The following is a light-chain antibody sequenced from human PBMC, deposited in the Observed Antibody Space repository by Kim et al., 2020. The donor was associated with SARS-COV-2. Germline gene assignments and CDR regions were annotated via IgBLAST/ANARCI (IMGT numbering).Light chain of an antibody. V-gene: IGLV6-57*01. CDR1: SGNIASSY. CDR2: EDD. CDR3: QSYDTNNLWV. Sequence: NFMLTQPHSVSASPGKTVTISCTRSSGNIASSYVQWFQQRPGSSPPTVIYEDDQRPSGVSDRFSGSIDSSSNSASLILSGLRTEDEADYCCQSYDTNNLWVFGGGTQLTVL. J-gene: IGLJ3*02.